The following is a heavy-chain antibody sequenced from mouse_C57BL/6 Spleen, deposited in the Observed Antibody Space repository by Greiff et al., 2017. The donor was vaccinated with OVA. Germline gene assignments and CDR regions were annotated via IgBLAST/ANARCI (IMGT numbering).Heavy chain of an antibody. V-gene: IGHV14-4*01. D-gene: IGHD1-1*02. CDR2: IDPENGDT. Sequence: VQLQQSGAELVRPGASVKLSCTASGFNITDDYMHWVKQRPEQGLEWIGWIDPENGDTEYASKFQGKATITADTSSNPAYLQLSSLTSEDAADYDGTTRWWPQRGWFDDWGQGTLVTVSA. CDR1: GFNITDDY. J-gene: IGHJ3*01. CDR3: TTRWWPQRGWFDD.